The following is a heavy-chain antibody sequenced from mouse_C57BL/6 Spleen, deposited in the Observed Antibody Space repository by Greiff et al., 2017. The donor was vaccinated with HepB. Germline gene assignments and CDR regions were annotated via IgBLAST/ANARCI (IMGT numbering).Heavy chain of an antibody. CDR1: GFNIKDDY. Sequence: VQLQQSGAELVRPGASVKLSCTASGFNIKDDYMHWVKQRPEQGLEWIGWIDPENGDTEYASKFQGKATITADTSSNTAYLQLSSLTSEDTAVYYCTTTMVTTRYFDVWGTGTTVTVSS. D-gene: IGHD2-2*01. V-gene: IGHV14-4*01. CDR2: IDPENGDT. J-gene: IGHJ1*03. CDR3: TTTMVTTRYFDV.